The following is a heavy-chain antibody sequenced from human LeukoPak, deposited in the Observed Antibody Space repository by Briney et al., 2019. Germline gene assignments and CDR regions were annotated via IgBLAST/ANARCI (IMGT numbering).Heavy chain of an antibody. D-gene: IGHD4-17*01. V-gene: IGHV1-2*02. Sequence: GASVKVSCKASVYTFTRYYVYWVRQAPGQGLEWMGWINPNSGATSYAQKFQGRVTMTRDTSISTAYMELSGLRSDDTAVYYCARLDYGDYPYWGQGTLVTVSS. CDR2: INPNSGAT. CDR3: ARLDYGDYPY. CDR1: VYTFTRYY. J-gene: IGHJ4*02.